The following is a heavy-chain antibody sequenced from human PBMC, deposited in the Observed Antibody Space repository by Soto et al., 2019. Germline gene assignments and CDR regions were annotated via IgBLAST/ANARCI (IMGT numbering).Heavy chain of an antibody. CDR1: GGSISSYY. CDR3: ARDWYSSGWYSTDYYYYGMDV. CDR2: IYYSGST. D-gene: IGHD6-19*01. V-gene: IGHV4-59*01. J-gene: IGHJ6*02. Sequence: SETLSLTCTVSGGSISSYYWSWIRQPPGKGLEWIGYIYYSGSTNYNPSLKSRVTISVDTSKNQFSLKLSSVTAADTAVYYCARDWYSSGWYSTDYYYYGMDVWGQGTTVTVSS.